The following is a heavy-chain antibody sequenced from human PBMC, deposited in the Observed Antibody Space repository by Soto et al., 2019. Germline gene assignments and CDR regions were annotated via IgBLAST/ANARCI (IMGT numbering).Heavy chain of an antibody. D-gene: IGHD5-18*01. CDR2: ISYDGSRK. Sequence: GGSLRLSCAGAEISFSFRRFGMHWVRQAPGKRLEWLAVISYDGSRKVYADSVKGRFTISRDNSKNTLYLEMNSLRPEDTAVYYCAKDPWGYSYPGFFDYWGQGTQVTVSS. CDR3: AKDPWGYSYPGFFDY. V-gene: IGHV3-30*18. CDR1: EISFSFRRFG. J-gene: IGHJ4*02.